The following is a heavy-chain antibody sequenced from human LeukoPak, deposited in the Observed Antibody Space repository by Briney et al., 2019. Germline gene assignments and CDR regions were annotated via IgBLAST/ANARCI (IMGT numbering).Heavy chain of an antibody. CDR1: GFTFSSYW. V-gene: IGHV3-7*01. D-gene: IGHD2-21*01. Sequence: GGSLRLSCAASGFTFSSYWMSWVRQAPGKGLEWVANIKQDGSEKYYVDSVKGRFTISRDNAKNSLYLQMNSLRAEDTAVYYCARALGIVAPTFYFDYWGQGTLVTVSS. CDR3: ARALGIVAPTFYFDY. J-gene: IGHJ4*02. CDR2: IKQDGSEK.